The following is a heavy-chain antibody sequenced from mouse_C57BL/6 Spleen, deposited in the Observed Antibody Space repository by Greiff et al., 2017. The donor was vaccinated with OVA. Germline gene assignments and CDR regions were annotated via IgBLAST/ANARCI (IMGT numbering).Heavy chain of an antibody. Sequence: QVQLQQPGAELVKPGASVKMSCKASGYTFTSYWITWVKQRPGQGLEWIGDIYPGSGSTNYNEKFKSKATLTVDTSSSTAYMQLSSLTSEDSAVYYCARGDLLWQRGWYFDVWGTGTTVTVSS. CDR3: ARGDLLWQRGWYFDV. CDR2: IYPGSGST. V-gene: IGHV1-55*01. D-gene: IGHD2-1*01. CDR1: GYTFTSYW. J-gene: IGHJ1*03.